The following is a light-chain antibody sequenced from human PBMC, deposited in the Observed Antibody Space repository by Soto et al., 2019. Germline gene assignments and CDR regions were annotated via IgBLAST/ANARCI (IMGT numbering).Light chain of an antibody. CDR1: QGISNY. CDR2: AAS. V-gene: IGKV1-27*01. CDR3: QKYDSARWT. J-gene: IGKJ1*01. Sequence: DIQMTQSPSSLSAYVGDTVTITFRASQGISNYLAWYQQKPGKVPKLLIYAASSLQSGVPSRFSGSGSGTDFTLTISSLQPEDVATYYCQKYDSARWTFGQGTKVDIK.